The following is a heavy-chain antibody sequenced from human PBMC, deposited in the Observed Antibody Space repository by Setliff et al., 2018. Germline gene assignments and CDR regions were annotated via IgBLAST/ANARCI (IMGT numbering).Heavy chain of an antibody. V-gene: IGHV1-2*06. CDR1: GYTFTGYY. CDR3: ARDMGATSAEDY. J-gene: IGHJ4*02. Sequence: ASVKVSCKASGYTFTGYYLHWVRQAPGQGLEWMGRIAPNGGVTSYAQKFQGRVTMTRDTSISTAYMELNRVRSDDTAIYYCARDMGATSAEDYWGQGTLVTVSS. CDR2: IAPNGGVT.